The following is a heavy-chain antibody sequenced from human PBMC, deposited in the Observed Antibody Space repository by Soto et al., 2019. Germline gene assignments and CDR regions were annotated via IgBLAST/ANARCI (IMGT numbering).Heavy chain of an antibody. D-gene: IGHD3-9*01. Sequence: PSETLSLTCTVSGGSISSSRYYWGWIRQPPGKGLEWIGSIYYSGSTYYNPSLKSRVTISVDTSKNQFSLKLSSVTAADTAVYYCARGADMNGMDVWGQGTTVTVSS. CDR2: IYYSGST. J-gene: IGHJ6*02. CDR1: GGSISSSRYY. CDR3: ARGADMNGMDV. V-gene: IGHV4-39*01.